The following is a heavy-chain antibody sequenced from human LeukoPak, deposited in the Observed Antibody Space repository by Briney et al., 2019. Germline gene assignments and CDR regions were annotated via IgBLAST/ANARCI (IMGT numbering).Heavy chain of an antibody. D-gene: IGHD3-22*01. V-gene: IGHV3-23*01. CDR1: GFTFSSYG. J-gene: IGHJ4*02. CDR3: AKDRTGSSGYYDY. Sequence: PGGSLRLSCAASGFTFSSYGMSWVRQAPGKGLAWVSAISGSGGSTYYADSVKGRFTISRDNSKNTLYLQMNSLRAEDTAVYYCAKDRTGSSGYYDYWGQGTLVTVSS. CDR2: ISGSGGST.